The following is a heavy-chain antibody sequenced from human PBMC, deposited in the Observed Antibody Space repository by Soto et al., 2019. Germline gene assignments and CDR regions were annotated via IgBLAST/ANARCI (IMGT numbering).Heavy chain of an antibody. CDR3: ARLRYCSGGSCYSKSATYYYGMDV. CDR1: GYSSTSYW. CDR2: IYPGDSDT. V-gene: IGHV5-51*01. J-gene: IGHJ6*02. Sequence: GESLKISCKGSGYSSTSYWIGWVRQMPGKGLEWMGIIYPGDSDTRYSPSFQGQVTISADKSISTAYLQWSSLKASDTAMYYCARLRYCSGGSCYSKSATYYYGMDVWGQGTTVTVSS. D-gene: IGHD2-15*01.